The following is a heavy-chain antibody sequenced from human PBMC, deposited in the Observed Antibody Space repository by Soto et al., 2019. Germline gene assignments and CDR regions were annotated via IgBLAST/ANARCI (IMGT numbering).Heavy chain of an antibody. J-gene: IGHJ6*02. D-gene: IGHD2-15*01. Sequence: GGSLRLSCVASGFTFSNYGMHWVRQAPGKGLEWVAVISYDGSNKYYADSVKGRFTISRDNSKNTLYLQMTSLRTEDTALYYCAKLDEGGLQYAYYAMDVWGQGTKVTVSS. V-gene: IGHV3-30*18. CDR3: AKLDEGGLQYAYYAMDV. CDR1: GFTFSNYG. CDR2: ISYDGSNK.